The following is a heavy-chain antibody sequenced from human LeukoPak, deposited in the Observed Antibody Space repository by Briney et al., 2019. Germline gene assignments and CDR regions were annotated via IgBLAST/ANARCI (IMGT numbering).Heavy chain of an antibody. Sequence: GRSLRLSCVASGFTFSSYGMHWVRQAPGKGLEWVAVISYDGSNKYYADSVKGRFTISRDNSKNTLYLQMNSLRAEDTAVYYCAKDRGVGAPFDYWGQGTLVTVSP. V-gene: IGHV3-30*18. CDR2: ISYDGSNK. CDR3: AKDRGVGAPFDY. CDR1: GFTFSSYG. J-gene: IGHJ4*02. D-gene: IGHD1-26*01.